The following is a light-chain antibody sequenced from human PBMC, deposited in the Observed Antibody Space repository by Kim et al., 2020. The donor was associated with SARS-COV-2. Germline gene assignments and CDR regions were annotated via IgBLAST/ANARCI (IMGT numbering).Light chain of an antibody. CDR2: NAS. J-gene: IGKJ2*03. CDR3: QQRNSWPPSYS. CDR1: QSVSSY. V-gene: IGKV3-11*01. Sequence: PEERATPSCRARQSVSSYLAWYQQKVGQTPRLLMYNASNRATGIPARFSGSGAGTDFTLTISSLEPEDFAVYYCQQRNSWPPSYSFGQGTKLEIK.